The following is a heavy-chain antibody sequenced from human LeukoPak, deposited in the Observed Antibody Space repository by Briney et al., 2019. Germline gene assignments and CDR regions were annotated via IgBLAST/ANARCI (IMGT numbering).Heavy chain of an antibody. J-gene: IGHJ4*02. D-gene: IGHD6-19*01. CDR1: GFTFSSYW. V-gene: IGHV3-7*01. Sequence: GGSLRLSCAASGFTFSSYWMSWVRQAPGRGLDWVANIKQGGSEKYYVDSVKGRFTISRDDAKSSLYLQMNSLRAEDTAVYYCAKGRSIAVADPFDYWGQGTLVTVSS. CDR2: IKQGGSEK. CDR3: AKGRSIAVADPFDY.